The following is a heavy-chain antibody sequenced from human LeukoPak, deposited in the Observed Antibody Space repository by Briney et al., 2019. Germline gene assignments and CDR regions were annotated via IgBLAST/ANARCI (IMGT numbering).Heavy chain of an antibody. CDR1: GFTFSSNG. D-gene: IGHD6-13*01. CDR3: ARAHSSSWPWAFDI. CDR2: IQYDGSKK. J-gene: IGHJ3*02. V-gene: IGHV3-30*02. Sequence: GGSLRLSCVASGFTFSSNGMHWVRQAPGKGLEWVTFIQYDGSKKYYADSVKGRFTISRDNAKNSLYLQMNSLRAEDTAVYYCARAHSSSWPWAFDIWGQGTMVTVSS.